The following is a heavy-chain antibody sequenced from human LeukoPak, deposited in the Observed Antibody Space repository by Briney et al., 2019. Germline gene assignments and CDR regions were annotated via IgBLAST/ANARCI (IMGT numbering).Heavy chain of an antibody. Sequence: GRSLRLSCAASGFTFSNYGMHWVRQAPGKGLEWVAVISYDGSNKYYADSVKGRFTISRDNSKNTLYLQMNSLRAEDTAVYYCAKEWVFWGQGTLVTVSS. CDR3: AKEWVF. V-gene: IGHV3-30*18. CDR1: GFTFSNYG. CDR2: ISYDGSNK. D-gene: IGHD6-13*01. J-gene: IGHJ4*02.